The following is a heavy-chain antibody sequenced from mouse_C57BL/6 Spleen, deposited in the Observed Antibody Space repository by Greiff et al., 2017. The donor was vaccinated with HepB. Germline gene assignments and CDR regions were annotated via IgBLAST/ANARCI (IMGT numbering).Heavy chain of an antibody. CDR1: GFNIKDDY. V-gene: IGHV14-4*01. D-gene: IGHD1-1*01. J-gene: IGHJ1*03. CDR2: IDPENGDT. Sequence: EVQLQQSGAELVRPGASVKLSCTASGFNIKDDYMHWVKQRPEQGLEWIGWIDPENGDTEYASKFQGKANITADTSSNTAYLQLSSLTSEDTAVYYCTTPTVVATTVDWYFDVWGTGTTVTVSS. CDR3: TTPTVVATTVDWYFDV.